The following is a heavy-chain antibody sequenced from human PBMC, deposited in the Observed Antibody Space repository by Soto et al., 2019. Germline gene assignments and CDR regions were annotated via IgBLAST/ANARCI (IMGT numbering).Heavy chain of an antibody. CDR1: GFTFSTQA. CDR2: ISYDGSKI. Sequence: QVHLVESGGGVVQPGRSLRLSCAASGFTFSTQAMHWVRQAPGKGLEWVAVISYDGSKIYYADSVKGRFTISRDNSKNTLYLQMNSLRAEDTAVYYCARDLRKFYYFGAWGQGTLVTVSS. D-gene: IGHD4-17*01. J-gene: IGHJ4*02. CDR3: ARDLRKFYYFGA. V-gene: IGHV3-30-3*01.